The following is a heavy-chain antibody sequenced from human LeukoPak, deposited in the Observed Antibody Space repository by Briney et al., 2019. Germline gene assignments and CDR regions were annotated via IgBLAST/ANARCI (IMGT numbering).Heavy chain of an antibody. CDR3: ARDVEGYNWNVPGHYGMDV. V-gene: IGHV3-21*01. CDR2: ISSSSSYI. J-gene: IGHJ6*02. D-gene: IGHD1-1*01. CDR1: GFTFSSYS. Sequence: PGGSLRLSCAASGFTFSSYSMNWVRQAPGKGLEWVSSISSSSSYIYYADSVKGRFTISRDNAKNSLHLQMNSLRAEDTAVYYCARDVEGYNWNVPGHYGMDVWGQGTTVTVSS.